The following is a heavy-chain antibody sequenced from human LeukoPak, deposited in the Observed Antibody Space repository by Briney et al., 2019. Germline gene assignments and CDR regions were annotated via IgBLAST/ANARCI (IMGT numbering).Heavy chain of an antibody. V-gene: IGHV3-23*01. CDR2: LRGNDET. CDR1: GISFRNYA. J-gene: IGHJ4*02. Sequence: PGGSLRLSCAASGISFRNYAMSWVRQAPARGPEWVSSLRGNDETFYADSVKGRFTLSRADSRNTVYLQLNNLRVEDTAIYYCARASWVSDPDAVRWGQGTQVTVSS. CDR3: ARASWVSDPDAVR. D-gene: IGHD3-10*01.